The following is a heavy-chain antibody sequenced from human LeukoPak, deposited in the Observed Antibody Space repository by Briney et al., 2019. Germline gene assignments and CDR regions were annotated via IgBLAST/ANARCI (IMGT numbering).Heavy chain of an antibody. J-gene: IGHJ4*02. Sequence: GGSLRLSCAASGFTFSSYGMSWVRQAPGKGLEWVSDINWNGGSTRYADSVKGRFTISRDNAKNSLYLQMNSLRAEDTALYYCARLSGFWSGYSNYFDYWGQGTLVTVSS. D-gene: IGHD3-3*01. CDR2: INWNGGST. CDR1: GFTFSSYG. CDR3: ARLSGFWSGYSNYFDY. V-gene: IGHV3-20*04.